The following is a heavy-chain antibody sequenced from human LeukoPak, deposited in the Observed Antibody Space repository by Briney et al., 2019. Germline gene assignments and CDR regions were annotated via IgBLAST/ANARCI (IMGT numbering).Heavy chain of an antibody. CDR1: GGSISSYY. D-gene: IGHD4-17*01. CDR3: ARDLGIYGDYAFDI. J-gene: IGHJ3*02. Sequence: PSETLSLTCTVSGGSISSYYWSWIRQPPGKGLEWIGYIYYSGSPNYHPSLQGRVTISVDTSKNQCSLKLSSVTAADTAVYYCARDLGIYGDYAFDIWGQGTMVAVSS. CDR2: IYYSGSP. V-gene: IGHV4-59*01.